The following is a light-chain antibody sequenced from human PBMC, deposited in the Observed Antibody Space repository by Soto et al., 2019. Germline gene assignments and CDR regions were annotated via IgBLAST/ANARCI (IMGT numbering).Light chain of an antibody. Sequence: EIVMTQSPATLSVSPGGRATLSCRASQSVGSTLAWYQQKPGQAPRLLIYDASNRATGIPARFSGSGSGTDFTLTISSLEPEDFATYYCQHYNSYSEAFGQGTKVDIK. CDR1: QSVGST. CDR3: QHYNSYSEA. J-gene: IGKJ1*01. CDR2: DAS. V-gene: IGKV3D-15*01.